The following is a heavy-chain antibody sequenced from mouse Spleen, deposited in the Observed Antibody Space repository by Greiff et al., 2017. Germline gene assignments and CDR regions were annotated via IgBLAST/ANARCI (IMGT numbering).Heavy chain of an antibody. J-gene: IGHJ3*01. CDR2: ISDGGSYT. CDR3: ARDGDYGNYGAY. D-gene: IGHD2-1*01. V-gene: IGHV5-4*02. Sequence: EVQVVESGGGLVKPGGSLKLSCAASGFTFSDYYMYWVRQTPEKRLEWVATISDGGSYTYYPDSVKGRFTISRDNAKNNLYLQMSSLKSEDTAMYYCARDGDYGNYGAYWGQGTLVTVSA. CDR1: GFTFSDYY.